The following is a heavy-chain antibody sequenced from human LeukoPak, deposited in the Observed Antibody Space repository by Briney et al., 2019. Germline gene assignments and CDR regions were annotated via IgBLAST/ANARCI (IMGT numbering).Heavy chain of an antibody. V-gene: IGHV1-69*05. D-gene: IGHD3-22*01. CDR3: ARAGNYYDSSGYYGVFDY. J-gene: IGHJ4*02. CDR2: IIPIFGTA. Sequence: SVKVSCKASGGTFSSYAISWVRQAPGQGLEWMGRIIPIFGTANYAQKFQGRVTITTDESTSTAYMELSSLRSEDTAVYYCARAGNYYDSSGYYGVFDYWGQGTLVTVTS. CDR1: GGTFSSYA.